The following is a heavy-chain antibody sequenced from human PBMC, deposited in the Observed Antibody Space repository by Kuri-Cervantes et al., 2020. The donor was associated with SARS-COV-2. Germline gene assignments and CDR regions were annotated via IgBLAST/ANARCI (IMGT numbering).Heavy chain of an antibody. J-gene: IGHJ4*02. CDR3: AKDGAGAHDF. CDR2: ISYDGNNK. CDR1: GFKFSRTD. Sequence: GESLKISCAASGFKFSRTDMHWVRQAPGKGLEWVAFISYDGNNKKCIASGKGRFTISRDNSQNKLYLQMRSLRPEDTAMYYCAKDGAGAHDFWGQGTLVIVSS. D-gene: IGHD4/OR15-4a*01. V-gene: IGHV3-30*18.